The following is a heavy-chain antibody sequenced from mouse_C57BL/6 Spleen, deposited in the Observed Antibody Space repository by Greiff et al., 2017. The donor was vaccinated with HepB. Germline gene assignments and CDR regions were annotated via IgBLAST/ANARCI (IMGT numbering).Heavy chain of an antibody. J-gene: IGHJ1*03. CDR1: GYTFTSYW. Sequence: VQLQQSGAELAKPGASVKLSCKASGYTFTSYWMHWVKQRPGQGLEWIGYINPSSGYTKYNQKFKDKATLTADKSSSTAYMQLSSLTYEDSAVYYCARTTVFITTVVATPYFDVWGTGTTVTVSS. D-gene: IGHD1-1*01. CDR3: ARTTVFITTVVATPYFDV. V-gene: IGHV1-7*01. CDR2: INPSSGYT.